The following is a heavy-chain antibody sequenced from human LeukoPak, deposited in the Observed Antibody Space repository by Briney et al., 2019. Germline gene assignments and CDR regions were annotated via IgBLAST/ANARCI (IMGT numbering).Heavy chain of an antibody. D-gene: IGHD3-3*01. CDR2: ISSNSGIK. V-gene: IGHV3-48*01. J-gene: IGHJ4*02. CDR3: ARAYDFWSGPGGY. Sequence: GGSLRLSCGGSGFTFKSFSMHWVRQAPGKGLEWVSDISSNSGIKSYADSVKGRFTISRDNAKNSLYLQMNSLRAEDTAVYYCARAYDFWSGPGGYWGQGTLVTVSS. CDR1: GFTFKSFS.